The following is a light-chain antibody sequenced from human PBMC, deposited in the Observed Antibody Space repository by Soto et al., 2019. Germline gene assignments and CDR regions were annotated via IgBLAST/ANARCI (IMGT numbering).Light chain of an antibody. V-gene: IGKV3-11*01. CDR2: ETS. CDR3: QQRVSGPWT. Sequence: EIVLTQSPATLSLSPGDGATLSCRASQSVAKYLVWYQQKPGQSPRLLIYETSERASGVPARFSGSGSGTDFTVSISSLEPEDFASYSCQQRVSGPWTFGQGTRVEF. J-gene: IGKJ1*01. CDR1: QSVAKY.